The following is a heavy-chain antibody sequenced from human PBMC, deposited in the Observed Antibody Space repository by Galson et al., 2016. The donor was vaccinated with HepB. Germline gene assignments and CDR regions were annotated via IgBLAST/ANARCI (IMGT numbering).Heavy chain of an antibody. J-gene: IGHJ4*02. CDR1: GGSMNTISYY. Sequence: SETLSLTCTVSGGSMNTISYYWGWIRQPPGKGLEWIGTIYYNGSAYYNPALKSRVTISVHTSKNQFSLKLSSVTAADTAVYYCARQSKWLRSYDYWGQGTLVTVSS. D-gene: IGHD5-12*01. CDR2: IYYNGSA. CDR3: ARQSKWLRSYDY. V-gene: IGHV4-39*01.